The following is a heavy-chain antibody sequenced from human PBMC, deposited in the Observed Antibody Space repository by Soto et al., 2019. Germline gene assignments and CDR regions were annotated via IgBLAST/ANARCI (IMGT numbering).Heavy chain of an antibody. Sequence: SVKVSCKASGYTFTSYDINWVRQATGQGLEWMGWMNPNSGNTGYAQKFQGRVTMTRNTSISTAYMELSSLRSEDTAVYYCARVPPNPIVVVISDAFDIWGQGTMVTVSS. CDR2: MNPNSGNT. CDR1: GYTFTSYD. D-gene: IGHD3-22*01. J-gene: IGHJ3*02. V-gene: IGHV1-8*01. CDR3: ARVPPNPIVVVISDAFDI.